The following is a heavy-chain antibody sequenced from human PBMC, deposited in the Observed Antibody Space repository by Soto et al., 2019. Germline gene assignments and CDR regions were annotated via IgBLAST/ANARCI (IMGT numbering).Heavy chain of an antibody. CDR1: GYTFSTSG. CDR2: ISTYNGDT. D-gene: IGHD3-3*01. Sequence: ASVKVSCKASGYTFSTSGMSWLRQAPGQGLEWMGWISTYNGDTNDAPKFQDRVTMTSDTSTSTVYMELRSLRSDDTAVYYCARAGGRFLEWLSEQTYYSYGMDVWGQGTTVTVSS. J-gene: IGHJ6*02. CDR3: ARAGGRFLEWLSEQTYYSYGMDV. V-gene: IGHV1-18*01.